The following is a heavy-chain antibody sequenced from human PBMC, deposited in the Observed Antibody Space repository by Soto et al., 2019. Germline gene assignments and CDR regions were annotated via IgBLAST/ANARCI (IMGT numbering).Heavy chain of an antibody. CDR1: GFTFSASA. Sequence: GALRLSCSASGFTFSASAMHWVRQASGKGLEWVGRIRSKANSYATAYAASVKGRFTISRDDSKNTAYLQMNSLRTEDTAVYYCTLIPNYDYVGSVGYWGQGTLVTVSS. J-gene: IGHJ4*02. V-gene: IGHV3-73*01. D-gene: IGHD3-16*01. CDR3: TLIPNYDYVGSVGY. CDR2: IRSKANSYAT.